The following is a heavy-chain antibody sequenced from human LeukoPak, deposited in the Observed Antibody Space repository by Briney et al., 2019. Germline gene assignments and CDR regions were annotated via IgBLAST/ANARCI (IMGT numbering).Heavy chain of an antibody. CDR1: GYSISSGYY. CDR3: ARPRGVPAATPAGY. D-gene: IGHD2-2*01. CDR2: IYHSGST. J-gene: IGHJ4*02. V-gene: IGHV4-38-2*02. Sequence: SETLSLTCTVSGYSISSGYYWGWIRQPPGKGLEWIGSIYHSGSTYYNPSLKSRVTISVDTSKNQFSLKLSPVTAADTAVYYCARPRGVPAATPAGYWGQGTLVTVSS.